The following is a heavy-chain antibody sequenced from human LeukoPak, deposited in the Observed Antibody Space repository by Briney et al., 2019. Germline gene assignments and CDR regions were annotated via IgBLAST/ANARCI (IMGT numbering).Heavy chain of an antibody. J-gene: IGHJ3*02. Sequence: SETLSLTCTVSGGSLSNLNYYWSWIRQPAGKGLEWIGRIYASGSTNYNPSLKSRVTISADTSRNQFSLKLTSVTAADTAVYYCARPSTYYYDSSGHGAFDIWGQGTMVTVSS. CDR2: IYASGST. D-gene: IGHD3-22*01. CDR3: ARPSTYYYDSSGHGAFDI. CDR1: GGSLSNLNYY. V-gene: IGHV4-61*02.